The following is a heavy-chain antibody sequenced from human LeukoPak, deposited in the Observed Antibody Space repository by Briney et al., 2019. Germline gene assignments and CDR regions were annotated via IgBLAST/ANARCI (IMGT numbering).Heavy chain of an antibody. J-gene: IGHJ3*02. Sequence: GGSLRLSCAASGFTVNTNYMSWVRQAPGKGLEWVSVIYSGGNTYYADSVKGRFTISRDNAKNSLYLQMNSLRAEDTAVYYCARSGSYLLPDAFDIWGQGTMVTVSS. CDR1: GFTVNTNY. CDR2: IYSGGNT. V-gene: IGHV3-53*01. D-gene: IGHD1-26*01. CDR3: ARSGSYLLPDAFDI.